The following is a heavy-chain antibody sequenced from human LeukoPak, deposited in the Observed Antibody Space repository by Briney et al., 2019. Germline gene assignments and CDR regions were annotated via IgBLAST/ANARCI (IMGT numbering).Heavy chain of an antibody. CDR1: GFTFSSYA. J-gene: IGHJ6*03. V-gene: IGHV3-21*01. CDR2: ISSSSSYI. Sequence: GGSLRLSCAASGFTFSSYAMHWVRQAPGKGLEWVSSISSSSSYIYYADSVKGRFTISRDNAKNSLYLQMNSLRAGDTAVYHCARVIVVVTGNYMDVWGKGTTVTISS. CDR3: ARVIVVVTGNYMDV. D-gene: IGHD2-21*02.